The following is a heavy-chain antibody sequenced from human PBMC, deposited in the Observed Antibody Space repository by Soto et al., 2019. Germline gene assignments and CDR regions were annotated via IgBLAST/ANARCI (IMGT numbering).Heavy chain of an antibody. CDR1: GGSFSSYY. V-gene: IGHV4-4*07. J-gene: IGHJ5*02. D-gene: IGHD2-2*01. Sequence: QVQLQESGPGLVKPSETLSLSCTVSGGSFSSYYCTWVRKSAGKGLEWIGRIYPTGSTTYNPSLKRRLTMSVDTSKNQFSLRLTSMTGADTAVYYCATGRSEIVPGAMDTWGQGTLVTVSS. CDR3: ATGRSEIVPGAMDT. CDR2: IYPTGST.